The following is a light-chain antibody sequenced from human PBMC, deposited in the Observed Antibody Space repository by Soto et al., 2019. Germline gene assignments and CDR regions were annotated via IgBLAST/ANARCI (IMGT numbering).Light chain of an antibody. CDR3: QQHDILPIT. V-gene: IGKV3-20*01. CDR1: QSVSSSY. Sequence: EIVMTQSPATLSVSPGERATLSCRAIQSVSSSYLAWYQHKHGQAPRXVIHGASSRATGIPDRFSGAGSGTEFTLTISRLEPEDFALYDCQQHDILPITFGQGTRLEIK. CDR2: GAS. J-gene: IGKJ5*01.